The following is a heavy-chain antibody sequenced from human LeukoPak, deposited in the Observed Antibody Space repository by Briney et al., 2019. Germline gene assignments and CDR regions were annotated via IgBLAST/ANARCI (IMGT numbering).Heavy chain of an antibody. CDR2: IHPGTGQT. CDR3: AKGSGPLVWKPFDI. Sequence: GASVKVSCKASGYTFTTRALHWVRQAPGHSLEWMGWIHPGTGQTRYSEGLRGRVTITRDKSANLVYMELTSLAFEDTAIYYCAKGSGPLVWKPFDIWGQGTLLTVSS. D-gene: IGHD6-19*01. CDR1: GYTFTTRA. J-gene: IGHJ3*02. V-gene: IGHV1-3*01.